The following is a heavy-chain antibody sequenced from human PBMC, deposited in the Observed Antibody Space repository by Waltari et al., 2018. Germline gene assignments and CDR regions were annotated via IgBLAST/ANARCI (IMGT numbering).Heavy chain of an antibody. CDR3: TSWRVVAGTGWFDS. CDR2: SRKSGGNT. J-gene: IGHJ5*01. V-gene: IGHV3-23*01. CDR1: GFSFSNYD. Sequence: EVQLLESGGGLVQPGGSLRLSCAASGFSFSNYDMAWVRQAPGKGRGGVSGSRKSGGNTYYGDSVKGRFAISRDNSRNTLHLQMNGLRAEDTAIYYCTSWRVVAGTGWFDSWGQGTLVTVSS. D-gene: IGHD2-15*01.